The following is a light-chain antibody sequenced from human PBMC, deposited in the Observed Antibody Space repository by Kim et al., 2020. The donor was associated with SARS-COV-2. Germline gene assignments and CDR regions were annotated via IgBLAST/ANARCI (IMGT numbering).Light chain of an antibody. V-gene: IGLV3-1*01. Sequence: PGQTASITCSGDNLGGKFAGWYQQKPGQSPIMVMYQNNKRPSGIPERFSGSNSGNTATLTISGTQPMEEADYYCQTWDSRTAIYVFGTGTKVTVL. CDR2: QNN. CDR1: NLGGKF. CDR3: QTWDSRTAIYV. J-gene: IGLJ1*01.